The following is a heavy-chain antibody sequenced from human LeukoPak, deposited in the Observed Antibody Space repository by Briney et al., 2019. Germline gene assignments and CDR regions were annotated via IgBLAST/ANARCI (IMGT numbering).Heavy chain of an antibody. Sequence: SETLSLTCTVSGYSISSGYYWGWIRQPPGKGLEWIGSIYHSGCTYYNPSLKSRVTISVDTSKNQFSLKLSSVTAADTAVYYCARVANYEDFDYWGQGTLVTVSS. CDR2: IYHSGCT. CDR1: GYSISSGYY. CDR3: ARVANYEDFDY. V-gene: IGHV4-38-2*02. J-gene: IGHJ4*02. D-gene: IGHD4/OR15-4a*01.